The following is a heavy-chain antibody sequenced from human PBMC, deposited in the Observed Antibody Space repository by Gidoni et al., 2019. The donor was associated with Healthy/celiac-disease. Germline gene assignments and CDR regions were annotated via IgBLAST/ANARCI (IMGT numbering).Heavy chain of an antibody. D-gene: IGHD6-13*01. J-gene: IGHJ5*02. V-gene: IGHV1-2*02. CDR2: INPTSGGT. CDR3: ARYGSSPYNWFDP. CDR1: GYTFTGYY. Sequence: QVQLVQSGAEVQKPGASVKVSCKASGYTFTGYYMHWVRQAPGQGLEWMGWINPTSGGTNYAQKFQGRVTMTRDTSISTAYMELSRLRSDDTAVYYCARYGSSPYNWFDPWGQGTLVTVSS.